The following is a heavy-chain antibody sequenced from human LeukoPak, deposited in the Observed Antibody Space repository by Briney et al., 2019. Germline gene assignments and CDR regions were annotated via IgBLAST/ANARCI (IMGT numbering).Heavy chain of an antibody. D-gene: IGHD3-10*01. CDR1: GGSISSSSYY. CDR2: IYYSGST. V-gene: IGHV4-39*07. CDR3: ARDRHYYGSGRPSYFDY. J-gene: IGHJ4*02. Sequence: SETLSLTCTVSGGSISSSSYYWGWIRQPPGKGLEWIGSIYYSGSTNYNPSLKSRVTISVDTSKNQFSLKLSSVTAADTAVYYCARDRHYYGSGRPSYFDYWGQGTLVTVSS.